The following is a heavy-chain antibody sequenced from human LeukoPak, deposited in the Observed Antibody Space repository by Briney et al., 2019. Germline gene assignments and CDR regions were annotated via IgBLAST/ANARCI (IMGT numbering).Heavy chain of an antibody. CDR1: GASIRRYY. Sequence: SETLSLTCTVCGASIRRYYWHWMRQPPRKGLEWSGSIYATRGTQNNPSLRSRVTMSVTTSNNQSSLKLRSVTAAETACYSCARRGNYYNALDGWGQGTTVTVSS. V-gene: IGHV4-59*12. J-gene: IGHJ6*02. CDR2: IYATRGT. CDR3: ARRGNYYNALDG.